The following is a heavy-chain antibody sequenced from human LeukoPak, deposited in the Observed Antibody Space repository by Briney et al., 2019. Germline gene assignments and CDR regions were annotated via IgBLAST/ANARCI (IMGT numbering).Heavy chain of an antibody. Sequence: SETLSLTCTVSGGSISGNSYFWGWIRQPPGKGLEWIGIIHYSGSIYYSPSLKSRLSISIDTSKNQFSLKLSSVTAADTAVYYCASQKTLVRGAIRLFDASDIWGQGTVVTVSS. D-gene: IGHD3-10*01. CDR3: ASQKTLVRGAIRLFDASDI. CDR2: IHYSGSI. CDR1: GGSISGNSYF. V-gene: IGHV4-39*01. J-gene: IGHJ3*02.